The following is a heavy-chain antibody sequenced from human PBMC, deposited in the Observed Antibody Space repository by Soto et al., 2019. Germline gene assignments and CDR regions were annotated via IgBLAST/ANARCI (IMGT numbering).Heavy chain of an antibody. CDR1: GGSISSGGYY. CDR3: ARDGPAWGSGGSCYSCYYYGMDV. CDR2: IYYSGST. J-gene: IGHJ6*02. V-gene: IGHV4-31*03. Sequence: PSETLSLTCTVSGGSISSGGYYWSWIRQHPGKGLEWIGYIYYSGSTYYNPSLKSRVTISVDTSKNQFSLELSSVTAADTAVYYCARDGPAWGSGGSCYSCYYYGMDVWGQGTTVTVAS. D-gene: IGHD2-15*01.